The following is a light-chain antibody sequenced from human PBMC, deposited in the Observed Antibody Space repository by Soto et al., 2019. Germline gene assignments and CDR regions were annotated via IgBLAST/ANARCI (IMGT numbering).Light chain of an antibody. CDR3: SSFAGNNNLV. V-gene: IGLV2-8*01. CDR1: SSDVGGYNY. Sequence: QSALTQPPSASGSPGQSVTISCTGTSSDVGGYNYVSWYQQHPGKAPKLMISEVSKRPSRVPGRFSGSKSGNTASLTVSGLQAEDEADYYCSSFAGNNNLVFGGGTKLTVL. J-gene: IGLJ2*01. CDR2: EVS.